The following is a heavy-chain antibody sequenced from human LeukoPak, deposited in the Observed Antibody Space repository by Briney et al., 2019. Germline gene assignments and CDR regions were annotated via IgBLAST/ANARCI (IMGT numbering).Heavy chain of an antibody. CDR1: GFTFSSYG. Sequence: GGSLRLSCAASGFTFSSYGMHWVRQAPGKGLEWVAFIRYDGSNKYYADSVKGRFTISRDNSKNTLYLQMNSLRAEDTAVYYCAKGPGWFERFDYWGQGTLVTVSS. V-gene: IGHV3-30*02. CDR2: IRYDGSNK. J-gene: IGHJ4*02. CDR3: AKGPGWFERFDY. D-gene: IGHD3-10*01.